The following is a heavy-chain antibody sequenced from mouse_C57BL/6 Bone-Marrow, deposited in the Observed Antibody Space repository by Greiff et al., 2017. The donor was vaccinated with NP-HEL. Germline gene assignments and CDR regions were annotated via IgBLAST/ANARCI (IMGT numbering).Heavy chain of an antibody. V-gene: IGHV5-6*02. CDR2: ISSGGSYT. CDR3: ARQAWYFDV. CDR1: GFTFSSYG. J-gene: IGHJ1*03. Sequence: DVMLVESGGDLVKPGGSLKLSCAASGFTFSSYGMSWVRQTPYKRLEWVATISSGGSYTYYPDSVKGRFTISRDNAKNTLYLQMSSLKSEDTAMYYCARQAWYFDVWGTGTTVTVSS.